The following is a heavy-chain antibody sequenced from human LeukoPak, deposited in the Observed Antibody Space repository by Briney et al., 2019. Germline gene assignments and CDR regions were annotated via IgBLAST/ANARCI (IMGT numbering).Heavy chain of an antibody. D-gene: IGHD2-21*02. J-gene: IGHJ6*02. CDR1: GFTFSRAW. CDR3: TRVTAYYYYGMDV. CDR2: IKSKSDYGTT. V-gene: IGHV3-15*01. Sequence: PGRSLRLSCAASGFTFSRAWMSWVRQAPGRGLEWVGRIKSKSDYGTTDYAAPVEGRFIISRDDSKNTLFLQMNSLKTEDTAIYYCTRVTAYYYYGMDVWGQGTTVTVSS.